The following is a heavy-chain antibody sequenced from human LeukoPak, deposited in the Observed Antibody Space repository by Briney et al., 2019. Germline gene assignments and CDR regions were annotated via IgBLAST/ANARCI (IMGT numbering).Heavy chain of an antibody. J-gene: IGHJ3*02. CDR1: GFTFSSYA. Sequence: PGRSLRLSCAASGFTFSSYAMSWVRQAPGKGLEWVSALSSGGDRTYYADSVKGRFTISRDNSNNTLYLQMNSLRAEDTALYYCASIPFYYDSSALSPAFDIWGQGTVVTVSS. V-gene: IGHV3-23*01. CDR3: ASIPFYYDSSALSPAFDI. CDR2: LSSGGDRT. D-gene: IGHD3-22*01.